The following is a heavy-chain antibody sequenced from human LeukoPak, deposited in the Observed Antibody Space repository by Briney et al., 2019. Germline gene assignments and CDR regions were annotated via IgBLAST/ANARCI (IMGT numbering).Heavy chain of an antibody. CDR1: GGSISSSSHY. CDR2: MYYRGST. V-gene: IGHV4-39*07. CDR3: ARYVKYFYMDV. J-gene: IGHJ6*03. D-gene: IGHD3-9*01. Sequence: PSETLSLTCTVSGGSISSSSHYWGWIRQPPGKGLEWIGSMYYRGSTYHNPSLKSRVTISVDTSKNQFSLKLSSVTAADTAVYYCARYVKYFYMDVWGKGTTVTISS.